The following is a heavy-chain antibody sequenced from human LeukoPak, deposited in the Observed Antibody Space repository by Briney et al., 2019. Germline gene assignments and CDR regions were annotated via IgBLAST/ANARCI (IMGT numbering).Heavy chain of an antibody. V-gene: IGHV1-69*02. CDR3: ARGGEPYCSGGSCYPGKDYFDY. CDR2: IIPILGIA. Sequence: SVTVSCTASGGTFSSYTISWVRQAPGQGLEWMGRIIPILGIANYAQKFQGRVTITADKSTSTAYMELSSLRSEDTAVYYCARGGEPYCSGGSCYPGKDYFDYWGQGTLVTVSS. J-gene: IGHJ4*02. D-gene: IGHD2-15*01. CDR1: GGTFSSYT.